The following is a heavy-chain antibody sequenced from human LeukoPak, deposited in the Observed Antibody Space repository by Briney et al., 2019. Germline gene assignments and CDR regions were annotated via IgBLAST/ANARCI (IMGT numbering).Heavy chain of an antibody. CDR3: AKDRIVVVAAPFDY. V-gene: IGHV3-74*01. J-gene: IGHJ4*02. D-gene: IGHD2-15*01. CDR2: INSDGSST. CDR1: GFTFSSYW. Sequence: PGGSLRLSCAASGFTFSSYWMHWVRQAPGKGLVWVSRINSDGSSTSYADSVKGRFTISRDNSRNTLYLQMNSLRAEDTALYYCAKDRIVVVAAPFDYWGQGTLVTVSS.